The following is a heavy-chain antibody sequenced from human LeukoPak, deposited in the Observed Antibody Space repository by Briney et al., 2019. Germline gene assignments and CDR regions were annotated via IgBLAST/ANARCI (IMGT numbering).Heavy chain of an antibody. CDR3: ARDRSTVTPPQPDAFDI. D-gene: IGHD4-17*01. CDR1: GFTFSNYA. V-gene: IGHV3-33*08. CDR2: IWYDGSKK. Sequence: GGSLRLSCAASGFTFSNYAMSWVRQAPGKGLEWVAVIWYDGSKKYYADSVKGRFTISRDNSKKNMLYLQMDSLRAEDTAVYYCARDRSTVTPPQPDAFDIWGQGTMVTVSS. J-gene: IGHJ3*02.